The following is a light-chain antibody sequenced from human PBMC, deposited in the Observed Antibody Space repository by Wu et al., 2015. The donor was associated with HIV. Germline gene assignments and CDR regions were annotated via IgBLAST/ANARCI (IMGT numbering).Light chain of an antibody. CDR1: QSVSSY. CDR2: DVF. J-gene: IGKJ5*01. V-gene: IGKV3-11*01. Sequence: EIVLTQSPATLSVSSGERATLSCRASQSVSSYLAWYQQRPGQAPRLLVYDVFKRATGIPARFSGSGSGTDFTLTISSLEPEDFAVYYCQQRSKWPPTFGQGTRLEIK. CDR3: QQRSKWPPT.